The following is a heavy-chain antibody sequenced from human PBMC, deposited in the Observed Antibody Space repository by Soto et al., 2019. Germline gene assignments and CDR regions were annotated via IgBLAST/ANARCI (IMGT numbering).Heavy chain of an antibody. CDR2: INSDGSYT. V-gene: IGHV3-74*01. Sequence: HPGGSLRLSCADSGFAFSLYWMDWVRQAPGKGLLWVSRINSDGSYTNYADSVKDRFIISRDNAKNTLYLQMNSLRAEDAAVYYCAREGGAITAAGTDYYYGMDVWGQGTTVTVSS. J-gene: IGHJ6*02. D-gene: IGHD6-13*01. CDR1: GFAFSLYW. CDR3: AREGGAITAAGTDYYYGMDV.